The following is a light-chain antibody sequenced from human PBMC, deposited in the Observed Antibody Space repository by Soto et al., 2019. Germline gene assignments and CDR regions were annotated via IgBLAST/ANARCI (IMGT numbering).Light chain of an antibody. CDR2: LGS. CDR1: QSLLHSNGYNY. V-gene: IGKV2-28*01. CDR3: MQALQTPT. J-gene: IGKJ4*01. Sequence: DIVMTQSPLSLPVTPGEPASISCRPSQSLLHSNGYNYLDWYLQKPGQSPQLLIYLGSNRASGVPDRFSGSGSGTDFTLKISRVEAEDVGVYYCMQALQTPTFGGGTKVDIK.